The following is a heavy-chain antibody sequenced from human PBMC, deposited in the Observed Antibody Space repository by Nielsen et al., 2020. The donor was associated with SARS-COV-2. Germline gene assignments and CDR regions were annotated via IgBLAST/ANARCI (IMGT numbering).Heavy chain of an antibody. D-gene: IGHD6-25*01. V-gene: IGHV3-21*06. CDR1: GFRFTSYS. CDR2: ITMSGAYM. Sequence: LKISCAAFGFRFTSYSMNWVRQAPGKGLEWVASITMSGAYMYYADSVRGRFTVSRDNAENSLYLQMNSLRDEDTAVYYCARDQDGGAATSNWYFDLWGRGTLVIVSS. J-gene: IGHJ2*01. CDR3: ARDQDGGAATSNWYFDL.